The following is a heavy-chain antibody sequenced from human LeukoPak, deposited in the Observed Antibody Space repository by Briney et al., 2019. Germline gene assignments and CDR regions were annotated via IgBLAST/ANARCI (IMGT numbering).Heavy chain of an antibody. D-gene: IGHD3-10*01. J-gene: IGHJ3*02. CDR3: ARDRDGDITLVRGVPDAFDI. CDR2: ISAYNGNI. CDR1: GYTFTGYY. V-gene: IGHV1-18*04. Sequence: GASVKVSCKASGYTFTGYYMHWVRQAPGQGLEWMGWISAYNGNINYAQKLQGRVTMTTDTSTSTAYMELRSLRSDDTAVYYCARDRDGDITLVRGVPDAFDIWGQGTMVTVSS.